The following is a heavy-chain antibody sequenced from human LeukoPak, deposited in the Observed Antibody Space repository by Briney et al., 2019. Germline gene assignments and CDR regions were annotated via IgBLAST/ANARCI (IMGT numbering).Heavy chain of an antibody. CDR1: GDSIGSGTYY. V-gene: IGHV4-61*02. Sequence: SETLSLTCTVSGDSIGSGTYYWSWIRQPAGKGLEWIGRIYIRGSTNYNPSLQSRVTISIDTSKSQFSLKLNSVAAADTAVYYCARGFTRYYYDSNDAFDIWGQGTMVTVSS. D-gene: IGHD3-22*01. CDR3: ARGFTRYYYDSNDAFDI. J-gene: IGHJ3*02. CDR2: IYIRGST.